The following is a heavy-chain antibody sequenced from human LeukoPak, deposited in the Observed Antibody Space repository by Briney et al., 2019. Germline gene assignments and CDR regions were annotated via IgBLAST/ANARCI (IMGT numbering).Heavy chain of an antibody. D-gene: IGHD3-10*01. Sequence: GGSLRLSCAASGFTFSSYAMSWVRQAPGKWLEWVSAISDNGGSTNYADSGKGRFTTFRDNSKNTLYLQMNSLRAEVTAVYYCAKDAYYYGSGWWGQGTLVTVSS. J-gene: IGHJ4*02. V-gene: IGHV3-23*01. CDR2: ISDNGGST. CDR3: AKDAYYYGSGW. CDR1: GFTFSSYA.